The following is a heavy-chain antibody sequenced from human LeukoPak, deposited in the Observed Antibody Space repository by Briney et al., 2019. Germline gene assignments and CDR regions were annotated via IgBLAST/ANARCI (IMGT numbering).Heavy chain of an antibody. V-gene: IGHV1-18*01. J-gene: IGHJ4*02. D-gene: IGHD3-16*02. Sequence: ASVKVSCKASGYTFTSYGISWVRQAPGQGLEWMGWSSAYNGNTNYAQKLQGRVTMTTDTSTSTAYMELRSLRSDDTAVYYCAREGYDYVWGSYRPYYFDYWGQGTLVTVSS. CDR1: GYTFTSYG. CDR2: SSAYNGNT. CDR3: AREGYDYVWGSYRPYYFDY.